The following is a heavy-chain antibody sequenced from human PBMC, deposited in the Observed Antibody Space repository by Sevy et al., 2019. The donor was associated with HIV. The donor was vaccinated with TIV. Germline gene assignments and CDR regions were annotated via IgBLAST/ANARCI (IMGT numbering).Heavy chain of an antibody. CDR1: GFTFDDYW. CDR2: IRQDGNEL. CDR3: ARRYFDL. Sequence: GGSLRLSCAASGFTFDDYWMQWVRQAPGQGLEWVANIRQDGNELYYADCVKGRFTISRDNAKESLFLQMTNLRVEDTAIYYCARRYFDLWGQGTLVTVSS. J-gene: IGHJ4*02. V-gene: IGHV3-7*01.